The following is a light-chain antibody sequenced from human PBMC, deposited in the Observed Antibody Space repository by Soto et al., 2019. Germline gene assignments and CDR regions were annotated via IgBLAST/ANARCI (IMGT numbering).Light chain of an antibody. J-gene: IGLJ1*01. CDR3: AAWDEALNGHV. CDR1: SSNIGSST. Sequence: QSVLTXPPSASGTPGQRVTISCSGRSSNIGSSTVHWFQQLPGTAPKLLIHRSDQRPSGVPDRFSGSKSGTSASLAISGLQSEDEADYYCAAWDEALNGHVFGTGTKVTVL. CDR2: RSD. V-gene: IGLV1-44*01.